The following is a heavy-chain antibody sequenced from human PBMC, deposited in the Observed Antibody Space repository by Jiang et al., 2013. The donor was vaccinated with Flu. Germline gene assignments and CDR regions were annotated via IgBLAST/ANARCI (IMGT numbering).Heavy chain of an antibody. J-gene: IGHJ4*02. D-gene: IGHD3-22*01. CDR2: ISDDGTNK. CDR1: GFILSAYP. V-gene: IGHV3-30*04. CDR3: ARDLDKVVIKGQLAY. Sequence: VQLLESGGGVVQPGRSLRLSCAASGFILSAYPMHWVRQAPGKGLEWVAVISDDGTNKYYADSVKGRFTISRDNSKNTLYLQMNSLRADDTAVYSCARDLDKVVIKGQLAYWGQGSLVAVSS.